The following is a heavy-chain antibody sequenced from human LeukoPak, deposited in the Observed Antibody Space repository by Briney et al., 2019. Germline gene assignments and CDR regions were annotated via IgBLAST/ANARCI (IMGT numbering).Heavy chain of an antibody. V-gene: IGHV3-23*01. J-gene: IGHJ4*02. CDR3: AKELRPNDY. CDR2: IDISGSNA. D-gene: IGHD4-17*01. Sequence: PGGSLRLSCAASGFTFSSHAMSWARQAPGRGLEWVSSIDISGSNAYYADSVKGRFTISRDNSRNTLYLQMDSLRAEDSAIYYCAKELRPNDYWGQGTLVTVSS. CDR1: GFTFSSHA.